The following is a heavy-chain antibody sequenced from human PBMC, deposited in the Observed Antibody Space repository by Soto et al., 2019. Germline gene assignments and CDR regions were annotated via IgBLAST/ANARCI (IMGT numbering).Heavy chain of an antibody. J-gene: IGHJ6*02. D-gene: IGHD2-15*01. CDR2: ISSSGYI. CDR3: ARDCSGRSCYPGMEV. CDR1: VCNFNSYT. V-gene: IGHV3-21*01. Sequence: PGGSLRLSCASSVCNFNSYTINCVRQSPGKRLEWLSSISSSGYIFSTDSVRGRFTISRDNAKNSVYLQINSLRAEDTAVYFCARDCSGRSCYPGMEVWGQGTTVIVSS.